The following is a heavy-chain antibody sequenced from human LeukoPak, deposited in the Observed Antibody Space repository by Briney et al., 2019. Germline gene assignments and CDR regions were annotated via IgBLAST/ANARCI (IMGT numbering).Heavy chain of an antibody. CDR3: ARVRYYYGSGSYTTFDY. V-gene: IGHV6-1*01. CDR1: GDSVSSNSAA. D-gene: IGHD3-10*01. CDR2: TYYRSKWYN. J-gene: IGHJ4*02. Sequence: SQTLSLTCAISGDSVSSNSAAWNWIRQSPSRGLEWLGRTYYRSKWYNDYAVSVKSRITINPDTSKNQFSLQLNSVTPGDTAVYYCARVRYYYGSGSYTTFDYWGQGTLVTVSS.